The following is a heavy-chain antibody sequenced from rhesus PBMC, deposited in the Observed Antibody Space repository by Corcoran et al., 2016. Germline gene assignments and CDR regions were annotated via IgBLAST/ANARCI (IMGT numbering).Heavy chain of an antibody. D-gene: IGHD5-36*01. CDR2: NNSNGNK. Sequence: QVQLQESGPGLVKPSETLSLTCAVSNYPISSGYYWGWVRRSPGKGLEWIGHNNSNGNKCVTPSLQIRVTLSVDTSKNQFSLKLSSVTAADTAVYYCARLGYSYGYGDYWYFDLWGPGTPITISS. J-gene: IGHJ2*01. CDR1: NYPISSGYY. V-gene: IGHV4S14*01. CDR3: ARLGYSYGYGDYWYFDL.